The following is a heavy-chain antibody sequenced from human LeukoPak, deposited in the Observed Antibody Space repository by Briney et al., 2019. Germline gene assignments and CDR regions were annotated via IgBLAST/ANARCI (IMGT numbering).Heavy chain of an antibody. Sequence: QPGGSLRLSCAASGFTVSSNYMTWVRQAPGKGLEWVSVIYSGGDTYYADSVKGRFTISTDNSKNTLYLQMNSLRAEDTAVYYCATKETGYSGYDIDYWGQGTLVTVSS. J-gene: IGHJ4*02. CDR2: IYSGGDT. CDR1: GFTVSSNY. D-gene: IGHD5-12*01. V-gene: IGHV3-66*01. CDR3: ATKETGYSGYDIDY.